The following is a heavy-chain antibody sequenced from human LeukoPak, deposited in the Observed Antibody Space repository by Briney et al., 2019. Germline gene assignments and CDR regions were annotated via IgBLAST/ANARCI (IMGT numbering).Heavy chain of an antibody. V-gene: IGHV1-69*05. J-gene: IGHJ3*02. Sequence: GASVKVSCKASGGTFSSYAVNWVRQAPGQGLEWMGGIIPIFGTPDYAQKFQGRVTIIRDESTSTAHMELSSLRSEDTAVYHCASPVIAAAGHGAFNIWGQGTMVTVSS. D-gene: IGHD6-13*01. CDR1: GGTFSSYA. CDR2: IIPIFGTP. CDR3: ASPVIAAAGHGAFNI.